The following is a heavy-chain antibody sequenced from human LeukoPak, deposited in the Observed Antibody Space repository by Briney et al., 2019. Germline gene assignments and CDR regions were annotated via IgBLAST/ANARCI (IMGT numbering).Heavy chain of an antibody. CDR2: IKSKTDGGTT. J-gene: IGHJ4*02. V-gene: IGHV3-15*01. D-gene: IGHD2-2*01. CDR1: GFTFSNAW. CDR3: TTDLVHGLWVVPD. Sequence: GGSLRLSCAASGFTFSNAWMSWVRQAPGKGLEWVGRIKSKTDGGTTDYAAPVKGRFTISRDDSKNTLYLQMDSLKTEDTAVYYCTTDLVHGLWVVPDWGQGTLVTVSS.